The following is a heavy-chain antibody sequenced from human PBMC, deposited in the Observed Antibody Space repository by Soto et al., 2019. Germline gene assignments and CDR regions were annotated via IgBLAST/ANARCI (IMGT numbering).Heavy chain of an antibody. J-gene: IGHJ3*02. CDR3: ARRYGLSAFDI. CDR2: IYYSGST. D-gene: IGHD3-10*01. Sequence: SETLSLTCTVSGGSISSGGYYWSWIRQHPGKGLEWIGYIYYSGSTYYNPSLKSRVTISVDTSKNQFSLKLSSVTAADTAVYFCARRYGLSAFDIWGQGTMVTVSS. V-gene: IGHV4-31*03. CDR1: GGSISSGGYY.